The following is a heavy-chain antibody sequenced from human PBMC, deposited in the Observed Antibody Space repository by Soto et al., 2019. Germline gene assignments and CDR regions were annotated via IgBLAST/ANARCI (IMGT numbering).Heavy chain of an antibody. Sequence: QVHLQESGPGLLRPTQTLSLTCTVSGDSVYSRPHSWTWIRQLPDRGLEYIGYIFYSGTTYYNPSPQYRVTTTLATSKNQFYLSLTSVTAADTAVYYCAGPTSYFQFWGQGTLVNVSS. CDR2: IFYSGTT. CDR1: GDSVYSRPHS. V-gene: IGHV4-31*03. J-gene: IGHJ4*02. CDR3: AGPTSYFQF.